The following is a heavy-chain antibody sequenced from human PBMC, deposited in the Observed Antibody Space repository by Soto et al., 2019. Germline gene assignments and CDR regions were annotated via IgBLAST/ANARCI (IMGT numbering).Heavy chain of an antibody. CDR2: INNDGRGT. CDR3: ARGGDNHAFDI. CDR1: GLPSIVYW. Sequence: EVQLAESGGGLVQPGGSRSLSCQAPGLPSIVYWLYWVGQPPGRGLVYVSGINNDGRGTTYADSVKGRFTISRDNAKNTLYLQINSLRAEDTAVYYCARGGDNHAFDIWGQGTMVTVSS. V-gene: IGHV3-74*01. D-gene: IGHD1-1*01. J-gene: IGHJ3*02.